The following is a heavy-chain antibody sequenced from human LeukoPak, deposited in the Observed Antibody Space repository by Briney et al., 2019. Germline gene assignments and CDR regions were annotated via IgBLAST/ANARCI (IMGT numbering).Heavy chain of an antibody. Sequence: GRSLRLSCAASGFIFSSYGMHWVRQAPGKGLEWVAVISYDGSNKYYADSVKGRFTISRDNSKNTLYLQMNSLRAEDTAVYYCAKARVAMGYYYGMDVWGQGTTVTVSS. CDR1: GFIFSSYG. CDR2: ISYDGSNK. J-gene: IGHJ6*02. CDR3: AKARVAMGYYYGMDV. V-gene: IGHV3-30*18. D-gene: IGHD2-21*01.